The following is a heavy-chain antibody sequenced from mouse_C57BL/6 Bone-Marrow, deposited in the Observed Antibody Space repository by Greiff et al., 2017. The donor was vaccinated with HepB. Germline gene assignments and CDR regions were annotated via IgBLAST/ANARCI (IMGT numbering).Heavy chain of an antibody. CDR1: GFTFSSYA. J-gene: IGHJ3*01. CDR2: ISDGGSYT. D-gene: IGHD3-3*01. V-gene: IGHV5-4*03. CDR3: AGGGLVAY. Sequence: EVMLVESGGGLVKPGGSLKLSCAASGFTFSSYAMTWVRQTPEKRLEWVATISDGGSYTYYPDNVKGRFTISRDNAKNNLYLQMSHLKSEDTAMYYCAGGGLVAYWGQGTLVTVSA.